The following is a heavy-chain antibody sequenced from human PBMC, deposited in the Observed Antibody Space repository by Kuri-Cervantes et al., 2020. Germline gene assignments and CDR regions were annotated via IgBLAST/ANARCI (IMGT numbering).Heavy chain of an antibody. CDR3: ARDDCCLIDY. CDR1: GFTFSSYG. J-gene: IGHJ4*01. V-gene: IGHV3-33*08. D-gene: IGHD2-21*01. Sequence: GESLKISCAASGFTFSSYGMHWVRQAPGKGLDWVATMCYDGSNKYYTDSVKGRFTISRDNSKKTLYLQMNSLRDDDTAVYYCARDDCCLIDYWGQGTLVTVSS. CDR2: MCYDGSNK.